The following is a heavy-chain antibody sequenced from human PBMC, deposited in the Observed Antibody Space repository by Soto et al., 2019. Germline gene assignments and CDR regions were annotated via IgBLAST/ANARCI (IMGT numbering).Heavy chain of an antibody. V-gene: IGHV3-49*04. CDR3: TSGKLYPSLDFDY. J-gene: IGHJ4*02. D-gene: IGHD2-8*01. Sequence: PGGALRLACTASGFTFGDYAMSWVRQAPGKGLEWVGFIRSKAYGGTTEYAASVKGRFTISRDDSKSIAYLQMNSLKTEDKAVYYCTSGKLYPSLDFDYWGQGTLVTVS. CDR1: GFTFGDYA. CDR2: IRSKAYGGTT.